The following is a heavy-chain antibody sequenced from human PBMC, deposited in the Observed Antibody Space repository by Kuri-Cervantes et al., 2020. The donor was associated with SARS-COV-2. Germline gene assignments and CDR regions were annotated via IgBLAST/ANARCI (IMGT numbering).Heavy chain of an antibody. CDR3: ARFYCSSTSCYPFDY. Sequence: LSLTCAASGFTFDDYGMSWARQAPGKGLEWVTGINWNGGSTGYADSVKGRFTISRDNAKNSLYLQMNSLRAEDTALYYCARFYCSSTSCYPFDYWGQGTLVTVSS. CDR2: INWNGGST. CDR1: GFTFDDYG. V-gene: IGHV3-20*04. D-gene: IGHD2-2*01. J-gene: IGHJ4*02.